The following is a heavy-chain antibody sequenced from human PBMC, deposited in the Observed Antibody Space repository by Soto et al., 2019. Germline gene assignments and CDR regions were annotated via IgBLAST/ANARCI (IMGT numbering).Heavy chain of an antibody. CDR2: IYHSGST. D-gene: IGHD2-15*01. V-gene: IGHV4-30-2*01. CDR1: GGSIRSGGYS. J-gene: IGHJ3*01. Sequence: QLQLQDSGSGMVKPSQTLSLTCAVSGGSIRSGGYSWSCILQPPGQGLGWIGYIYHSGSTYYNPFLKSRVIRQVDRSKNQFDLQRSSVIAAETAVYYCVRTPYGGNSYDAFGLWGQGKMVTVSS. CDR3: VRTPYGGNSYDAFGL.